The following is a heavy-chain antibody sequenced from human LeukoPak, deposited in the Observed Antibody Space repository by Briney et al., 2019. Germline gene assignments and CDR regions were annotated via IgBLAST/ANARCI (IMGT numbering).Heavy chain of an antibody. CDR3: ARGSGWLPDY. V-gene: IGHV4-34*01. J-gene: IGHJ4*02. CDR1: GGSFSGYY. D-gene: IGHD6-19*01. Sequence: SETLSLTCAVYGGSFSGYYWSWIRQPPGKGLEWIGEINHSGSTNYNPSLKSRVTISVDTSKNQFSLTLTSVTAADTAVYFCARGSGWLPDYWGQGTLVSVSS. CDR2: INHSGST.